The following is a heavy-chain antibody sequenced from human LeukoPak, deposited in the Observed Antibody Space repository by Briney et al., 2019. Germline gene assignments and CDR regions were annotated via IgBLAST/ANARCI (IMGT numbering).Heavy chain of an antibody. Sequence: PGGSLRLSCAASGFAFSEYYMSWIRQAPGKGLEWVAKISSSGSTIYYADSVKGRFTISRDNAKNSLYLQMNILRAEDTAVYYCVRGPGSRKCLQYWGQGTLVTVSS. V-gene: IGHV3-11*04. CDR1: GFAFSEYY. CDR2: ISSSGSTI. D-gene: IGHD1-14*01. J-gene: IGHJ1*01. CDR3: VRGPGSRKCLQY.